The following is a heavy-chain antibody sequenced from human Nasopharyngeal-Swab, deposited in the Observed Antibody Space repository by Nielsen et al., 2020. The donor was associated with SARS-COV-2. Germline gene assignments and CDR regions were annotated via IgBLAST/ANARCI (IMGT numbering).Heavy chain of an antibody. CDR2: IWYDVSNK. Sequence: GESLKISCAASGFTFSSYGMHWVRQAPGKGLEWVAVIWYDVSNKYYADSVKGRFTISRDNSKNTLYLQMNSLRAEDTAVYYCARMGTYYYDLLYGMDVWGQGTTVTVSS. J-gene: IGHJ6*02. D-gene: IGHD3-22*01. V-gene: IGHV3-33*01. CDR3: ARMGTYYYDLLYGMDV. CDR1: GFTFSSYG.